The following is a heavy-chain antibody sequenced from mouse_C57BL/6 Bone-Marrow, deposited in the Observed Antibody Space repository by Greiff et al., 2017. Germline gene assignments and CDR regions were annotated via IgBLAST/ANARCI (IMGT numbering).Heavy chain of an antibody. CDR1: GFTFSDYG. CDR2: ISSGSSTI. J-gene: IGHJ3*01. V-gene: IGHV5-17*01. D-gene: IGHD2-3*01. CDR3: ARLDGFSWFAY. Sequence: DVQLVEPGGGLVKPGGSLKLSCAASGFTFSDYGMHWVRQAPEKGLEWVAYISSGSSTIYYADTVKGRFTISRDNAKNTLFLQMTMLTSEDTAMYYCARLDGFSWFAYWGQGTLVTVSA.